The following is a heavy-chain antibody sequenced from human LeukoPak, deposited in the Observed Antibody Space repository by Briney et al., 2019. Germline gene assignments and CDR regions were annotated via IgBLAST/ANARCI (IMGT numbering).Heavy chain of an antibody. J-gene: IGHJ6*02. CDR1: GFTFSSHA. D-gene: IGHD5-18*01. Sequence: QTGGSLRLSCAASGFTFSSHAMGWVRQAPGKGLDWVSAINDNGGNTYYADSAKGRFTISRDNSKNTVYLQMNSLRAEDTAVYYCARGGYAHYYGMDVWGQGTTVTVSS. CDR3: ARGGYAHYYGMDV. CDR2: INDNGGNT. V-gene: IGHV3-23*01.